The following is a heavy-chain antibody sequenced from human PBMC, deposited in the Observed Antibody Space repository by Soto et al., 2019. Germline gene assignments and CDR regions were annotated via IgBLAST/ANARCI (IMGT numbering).Heavy chain of an antibody. D-gene: IGHD1-26*01. J-gene: IGHJ3*02. Sequence: GGSLRLSCAASGFTFSNAWMSWVRQAPGKGLEWVGRIKSKTDGGTTDYAAPVKGRFTISRDDSKNTLYLQMNSLKTEDTAVYYCTTWGIVGASSAFDIWGQGTMVTVSS. V-gene: IGHV3-15*01. CDR1: GFTFSNAW. CDR3: TTWGIVGASSAFDI. CDR2: IKSKTDGGTT.